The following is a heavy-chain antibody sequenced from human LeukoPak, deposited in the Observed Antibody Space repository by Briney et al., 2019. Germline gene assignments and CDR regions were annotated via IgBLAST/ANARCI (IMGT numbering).Heavy chain of an antibody. V-gene: IGHV3-30*18. CDR2: ISYDGSNK. D-gene: IGHD1-26*01. CDR3: AKDPFTSGANWFDP. CDR1: GFTFSSYG. J-gene: IGHJ5*02. Sequence: GGSLRLSCAASGFTFSSYGMHWVRQAPGKGLEWVAVISYDGSNKYYADSVKGRFTISRDNSKNTLYLQMNSLRAEDTAVFYCAKDPFTSGANWFDPWGQGTLVTVSS.